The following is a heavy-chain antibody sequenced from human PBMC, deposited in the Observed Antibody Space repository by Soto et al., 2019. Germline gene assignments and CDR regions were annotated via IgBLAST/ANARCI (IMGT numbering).Heavy chain of an antibody. D-gene: IGHD5-12*01. CDR3: ARGGYSGYEIDYYYGMDV. CDR2: IYYSGST. J-gene: IGHJ6*02. CDR1: GGSISSYY. Sequence: PSETLSLTXTVSGGSISSYYWSWIRQPPGKGLEWIGYIYYSGSTNYNPSLKSRVTISVDTSKNQFSLKLSSVTAADTAVYCCARGGYSGYEIDYYYGMDVWGQGTTVTVSS. V-gene: IGHV4-59*01.